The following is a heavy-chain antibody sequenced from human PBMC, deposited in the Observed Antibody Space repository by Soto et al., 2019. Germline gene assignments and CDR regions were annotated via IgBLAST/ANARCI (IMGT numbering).Heavy chain of an antibody. J-gene: IGHJ6*03. CDR3: AKDALLWFGEFMPDYMDV. CDR2: ISGSGGST. V-gene: IGHV3-23*01. CDR1: GFTFSSYA. D-gene: IGHD3-10*01. Sequence: PGGSLRLSCAASGFTFSSYAMSWVRQAPGKGLEWVSAISGSGGSTYYADSVKGRFTISRDNSKNTLYLQMNSLRAEDTAVYYCAKDALLWFGEFMPDYMDVWGKGTTVIVSS.